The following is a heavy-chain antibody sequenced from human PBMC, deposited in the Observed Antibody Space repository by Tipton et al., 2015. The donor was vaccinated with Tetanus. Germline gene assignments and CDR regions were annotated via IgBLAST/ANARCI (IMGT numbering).Heavy chain of an antibody. CDR2: INPSGGST. Sequence: QLVQSGAEVKKPGASVKVSCKASGYTFTSYYMHWVRQAPGQGLEWMGIINPSGGSTSYAQKFQGRVTMTRDTSTSTVYMGLSSLRSEDTAVYYCARGGAVPRYFDWIDFDYWGQGTLVTVSS. CDR3: ARGGAVPRYFDWIDFDY. CDR1: GYTFTSYY. D-gene: IGHD3-9*01. J-gene: IGHJ4*02. V-gene: IGHV1-46*01.